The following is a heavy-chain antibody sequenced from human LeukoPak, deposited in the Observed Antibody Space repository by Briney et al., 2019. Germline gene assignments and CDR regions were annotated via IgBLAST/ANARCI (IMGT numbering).Heavy chain of an antibody. J-gene: IGHJ6*03. V-gene: IGHV1-18*01. Sequence: ASVKVSCKASGYTFTSYGITWVRQAPGQGLEWMGWISTHNGNTNYAQKLQGRVTMTTDTSTSTAYMELRSLRSDDTAVYYCATMGGSSYYFYMDVWGKGTTVTVSS. CDR3: ATMGGSSYYFYMDV. CDR1: GYTFTSYG. CDR2: ISTHNGNT. D-gene: IGHD1-26*01.